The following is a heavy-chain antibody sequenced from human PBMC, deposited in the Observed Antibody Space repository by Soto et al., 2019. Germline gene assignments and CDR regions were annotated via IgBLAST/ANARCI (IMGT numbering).Heavy chain of an antibody. J-gene: IGHJ3*02. D-gene: IGHD6-6*01. CDR1: RGSISSGGYH. CDR3: ARDSAIAARAFDI. CDR2: IHYTGST. V-gene: IGHV4-31*11. Sequence: SETLSLTCAVSRGSISSGGYHWSWIRQHPGKGLELIGYIHYTGSTYYNPSLKSRLTISVDTSKNQFSLRLSSVTAADTAVYYCARDSAIAARAFDIWGRGTMVTVSS.